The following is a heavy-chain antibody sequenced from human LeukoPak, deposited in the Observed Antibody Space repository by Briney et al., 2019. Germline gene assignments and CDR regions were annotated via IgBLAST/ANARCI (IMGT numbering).Heavy chain of an antibody. CDR3: ARYDSSGPIDY. J-gene: IGHJ4*02. Sequence: SETLSLTCAVSGGSISSGDYYWSWIRQPPGKGLEWIAYIYYSGSTYYNPSLKSRVTISVDTSKNQFSPKLSSVTAADTAVYYCARYDSSGPIDYWGQGTLVTVSS. V-gene: IGHV4-30-4*01. CDR2: IYYSGST. CDR1: GGSISSGDYY. D-gene: IGHD3-22*01.